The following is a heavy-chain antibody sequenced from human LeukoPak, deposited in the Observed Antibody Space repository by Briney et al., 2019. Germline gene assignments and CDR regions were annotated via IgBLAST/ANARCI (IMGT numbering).Heavy chain of an antibody. CDR3: ARDRGYYYDDP. D-gene: IGHD3-22*01. V-gene: IGHV4-61*02. CDR1: GGSISSGSYY. CDR2: IYTSGST. J-gene: IGHJ5*02. Sequence: RPSQTLSLTCTVSGGSISSGSYYWSWIRQPAGKGLEWIGRIYTSGSTNYNPSLKSRVTISVDTSKNQFSLKLSSVTAADTAVYYCARDRGYYYDDPWGQGTLVTVSS.